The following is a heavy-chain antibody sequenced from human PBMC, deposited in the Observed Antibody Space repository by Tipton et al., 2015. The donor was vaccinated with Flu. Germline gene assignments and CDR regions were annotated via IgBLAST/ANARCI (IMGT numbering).Heavy chain of an antibody. Sequence: WVSYISSGGTTINYAHSVKGRFTISRDIAKNSLYLQMSSLRAEDTAIYFCARSMLRDPPFDSWGQGTLVTVSP. CDR2: ISSGGTTI. V-gene: IGHV3-11*01. CDR3: ARSMLRDPPFDS. J-gene: IGHJ4*02. D-gene: IGHD3-16*01.